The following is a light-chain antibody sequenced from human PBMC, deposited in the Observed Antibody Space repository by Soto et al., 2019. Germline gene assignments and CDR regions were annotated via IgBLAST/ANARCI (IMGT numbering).Light chain of an antibody. CDR1: QDISNY. CDR3: QRYDNLPFT. CDR2: DAS. J-gene: IGKJ4*01. Sequence: DIQMTQSPSSLSASVGDRVTITCQASQDISNYLNWYQQKPGKAPKLLIYDASNLETGVPSRFSGSGSGTDFTFTISSLQPEDIATYYCQRYDNLPFTFGGGTKVDIK. V-gene: IGKV1-33*01.